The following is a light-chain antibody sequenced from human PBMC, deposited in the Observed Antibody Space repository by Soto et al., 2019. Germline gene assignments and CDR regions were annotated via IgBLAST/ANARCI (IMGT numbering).Light chain of an antibody. Sequence: QSVLTQPTSASGPPGQRVTISRSGRASNIGSNFVSWYQVVPGTAPKLLIYTNSHRPSGVPDRFSGSRSGTSASLDISGLQSDDEADYFCATWDDNVKGPVFGGGTKVTVL. J-gene: IGLJ2*01. CDR1: ASNIGSNF. V-gene: IGLV1-44*01. CDR3: ATWDDNVKGPV. CDR2: TNS.